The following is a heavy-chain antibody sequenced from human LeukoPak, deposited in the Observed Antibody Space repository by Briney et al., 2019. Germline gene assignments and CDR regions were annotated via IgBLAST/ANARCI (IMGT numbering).Heavy chain of an antibody. CDR1: GFTFSSYW. V-gene: IGHV3-74*01. D-gene: IGHD5-24*01. Sequence: PGGSLRLSCAASGFTFSSYWMHWVRQTPGKGLVWVSRINSDGSSTSYADSVKGRFTISRDNAKSTVYLQMNSLRAEDTAVYYCASKRWLQSSFDYWGQGTLVTVSS. J-gene: IGHJ4*02. CDR2: INSDGSST. CDR3: ASKRWLQSSFDY.